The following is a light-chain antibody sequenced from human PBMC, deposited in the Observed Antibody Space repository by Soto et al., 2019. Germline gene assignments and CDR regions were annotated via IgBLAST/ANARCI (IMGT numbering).Light chain of an antibody. CDR3: QQYVSSPWT. CDR1: QSVSGSTY. CDR2: GAS. Sequence: EFVLTQSPGTLSLSPGERATLSCRASQSVSGSTYLAWYQQKPGQAPRLLIYGASSRATGIPDRFSGSGSGTDFTLTISRLEPEDFAVYYCQQYVSSPWTFGQGTKVEIK. V-gene: IGKV3-20*01. J-gene: IGKJ1*01.